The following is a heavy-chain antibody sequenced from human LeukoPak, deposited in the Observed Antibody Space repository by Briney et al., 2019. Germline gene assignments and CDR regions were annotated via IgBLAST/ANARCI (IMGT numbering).Heavy chain of an antibody. V-gene: IGHV1-18*01. Sequence: ASVKVSCKASGYTFTSYGISWVRQAPGQGLEWMGWISAYNGNTNYAQKLQGRVTMTTDTSTSTAYMELRSLRSDDTAVYYCARVLYPHDPEDTGLFGYYYYGMDVWGQGTTVTVSS. CDR2: ISAYNGNT. D-gene: IGHD5-18*01. J-gene: IGHJ6*02. CDR1: GYTFTSYG. CDR3: ARVLYPHDPEDTGLFGYYYYGMDV.